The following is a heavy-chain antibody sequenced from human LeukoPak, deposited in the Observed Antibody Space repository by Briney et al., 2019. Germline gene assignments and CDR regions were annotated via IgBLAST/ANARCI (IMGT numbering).Heavy chain of an antibody. CDR1: GFTVSSNY. CDR3: ARSVPSPYYFDH. J-gene: IGHJ4*02. Sequence: GGSLRLSCAASGFTVSSNYMSWVRQAPGKGLEWVSVIYSGGSTYYADSVKGRFTISRDNSKNTLYLQMNSLRAEDTAVYYCARSVPSPYYFDHWGQGTLVTVSS. V-gene: IGHV3-53*01. CDR2: IYSGGST.